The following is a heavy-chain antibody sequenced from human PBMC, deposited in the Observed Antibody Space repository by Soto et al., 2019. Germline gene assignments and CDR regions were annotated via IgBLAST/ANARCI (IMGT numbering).Heavy chain of an antibody. CDR3: ACERPNASGFYFDS. CDR2: IYSSGST. J-gene: IGHJ4*02. CDR1: GGSISSSFYY. V-gene: IGHV4-39*01. Sequence: SETLSVTCTVSGGSISSSFYYWGWIRQPPGKGREWIGSIYSSGSTYYNPSLKSRVTISVDTSKNQFSLRLSSVPAADTAVYYCACERPNASGFYFDSWGQGTLVTVSS. D-gene: IGHD3-22*01.